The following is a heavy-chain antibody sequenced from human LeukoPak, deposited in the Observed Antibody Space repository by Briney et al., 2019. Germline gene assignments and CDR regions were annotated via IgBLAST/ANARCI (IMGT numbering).Heavy chain of an antibody. CDR2: IDTEDGET. D-gene: IGHD3-16*02. CDR1: GYTFSDYN. CDR3: TTDRGYRAFGG. Sequence: ASVKVSCKASGYTFSDYNIHWVQYAPGKGLEWMGRIDTEDGETIYAERFQGRVTITADTSTNTAYMELTSLRSDDTAVYYCTTDRGYRAFGGRGKGTAVSVSS. V-gene: IGHV1-69-2*01. J-gene: IGHJ6*04.